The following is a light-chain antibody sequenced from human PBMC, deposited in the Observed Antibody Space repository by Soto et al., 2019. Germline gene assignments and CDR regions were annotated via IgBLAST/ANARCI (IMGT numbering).Light chain of an antibody. CDR3: SSYTSSDTRVA. CDR1: SSNIGAHYD. Sequence: QSVLTQPPSVSGAPGQRVTISCTGSSSNIGAHYDVHWYQQLPGTAPKLLIYGNSNRPSGVPDRFSGSKSGTSASLAITGLQAEDEADYYCSSYTSSDTRVAFGGGTKLTVL. CDR2: GNS. J-gene: IGLJ2*01. V-gene: IGLV1-40*01.